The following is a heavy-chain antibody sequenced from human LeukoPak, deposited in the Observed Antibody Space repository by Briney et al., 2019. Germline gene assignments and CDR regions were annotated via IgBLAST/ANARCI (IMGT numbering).Heavy chain of an antibody. D-gene: IGHD1-1*01. Sequence: PGGSLRLSCAASGFTFSSYSMNWVRQAPGKGLEWVSSISNSSSYIYYADSVKGRFTISRDNAKNSLYLQMNSLRAEDSADYYCAKSLLTTATGTGRAFDIWGQGTMVTVSA. CDR1: GFTFSSYS. CDR3: AKSLLTTATGTGRAFDI. J-gene: IGHJ3*02. V-gene: IGHV3-21*04. CDR2: ISNSSSYI.